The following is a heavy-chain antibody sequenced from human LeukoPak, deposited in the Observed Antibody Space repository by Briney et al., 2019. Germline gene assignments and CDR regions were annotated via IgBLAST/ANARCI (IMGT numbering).Heavy chain of an antibody. Sequence: PGGSLRLSCAASGFTFNSAWMGWVRQAPGKGLEWVGHVKSKTDGGATDYAPPVKGRFTISRDDSKATVYLQMNSLKSDDTAVYYCISGGGTAYYWGQGTLVTVSS. CDR3: ISGGGTAYY. CDR2: VKSKTDGGAT. D-gene: IGHD2-21*02. CDR1: GFTFNSAW. J-gene: IGHJ4*02. V-gene: IGHV3-15*01.